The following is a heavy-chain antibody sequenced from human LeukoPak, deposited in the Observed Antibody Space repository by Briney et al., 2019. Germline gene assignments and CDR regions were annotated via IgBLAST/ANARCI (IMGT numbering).Heavy chain of an antibody. D-gene: IGHD2-21*01. V-gene: IGHV3-30*02. CDR3: AKDGRPIPLCYFDY. Sequence: GGSLRLSCAASGFTFSSYGMHWVRQAPGKGLEWVAFIRYDGSNKYYADSVKGRFTISRDSSKNTLYLQMNSLRAEDTAVYYCAKDGRPIPLCYFDYWGQGTLVTVSS. J-gene: IGHJ4*02. CDR1: GFTFSSYG. CDR2: IRYDGSNK.